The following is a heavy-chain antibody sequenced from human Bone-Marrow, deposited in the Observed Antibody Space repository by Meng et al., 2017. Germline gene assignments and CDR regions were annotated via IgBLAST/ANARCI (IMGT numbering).Heavy chain of an antibody. CDR3: ATEGGSLTRLDS. V-gene: IGHV3-33*01. D-gene: IGHD2-21*02. Sequence: QVQLVESGGGVVQPGRSLRLSLAASGFTFSSYGMHWVRQAPGKGLEWVAVIWYDGSNKYYADSVKGRFTTSRDDSKNTLYLQMNSLRAEDTAVYYCATEGGSLTRLDSWGQGTLVTVSS. CDR1: GFTFSSYG. CDR2: IWYDGSNK. J-gene: IGHJ4*02.